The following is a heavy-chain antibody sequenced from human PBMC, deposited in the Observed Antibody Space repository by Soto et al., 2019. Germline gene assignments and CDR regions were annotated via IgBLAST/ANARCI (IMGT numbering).Heavy chain of an antibody. J-gene: IGHJ6*02. CDR2: IIPIFGPA. Sequence: ASVKVSCKSSGGTFSSHSINWVRQAPGQGLEWMGGIIPIFGPANFAKKFQGRVTITADESTTTAYMELSTLTSEDTAVYYCATGSFTSTGGRIGYHYNAMDVWGQGTTVTDSS. D-gene: IGHD1-1*01. CDR1: GGTFSSHS. V-gene: IGHV1-69*13. CDR3: ATGSFTSTGGRIGYHYNAMDV.